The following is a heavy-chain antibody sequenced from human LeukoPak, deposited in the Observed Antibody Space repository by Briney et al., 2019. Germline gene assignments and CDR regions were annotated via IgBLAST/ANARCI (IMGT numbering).Heavy chain of an antibody. J-gene: IGHJ4*02. CDR3: ARGPVLRFLEWSECPDY. D-gene: IGHD3-3*01. V-gene: IGHV1-2*02. CDR2: INPNSGGT. Sequence: ASVKVSCKASGYTFTGYYMHWVRQAPGQGLEWMGWINPNSGGTNYAQKFQGRVTMTRDTSISTAYMELSRLRSDDTAVYYCARGPVLRFLEWSECPDYWGQGTLVTVSS. CDR1: GYTFTGYY.